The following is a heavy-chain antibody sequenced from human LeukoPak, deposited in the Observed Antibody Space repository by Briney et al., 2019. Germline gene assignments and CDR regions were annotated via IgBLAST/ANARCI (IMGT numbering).Heavy chain of an antibody. V-gene: IGHV3-23*01. J-gene: IGHJ4*02. CDR1: GLTISNYA. D-gene: IGHD1-26*01. CDR2: ITSGFTP. Sequence: GGSLRLSCAASGLTISNYAMSWFRQAPGKGLEWVSGITSGFTPLYADSVKGRFTISRDNSKSTFHLQMNSLRAEDTAVYYCAKDYSDSRVGDVFLEYWGQGTLVTVSS. CDR3: AKDYSDSRVGDVFLEY.